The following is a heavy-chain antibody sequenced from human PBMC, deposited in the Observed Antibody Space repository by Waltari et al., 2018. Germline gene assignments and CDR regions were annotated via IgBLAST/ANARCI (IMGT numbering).Heavy chain of an antibody. CDR2: IYYSGST. J-gene: IGHJ3*02. D-gene: IGHD2-21*01. Sequence: QLQLQESGPGLVKPSETLSLTCTVSGGSISSSSYYWGWIRQPPGKGLEWIGSIYYSGSTYYNPSLKSRVTISVDTSKNQFSLKLSSVTAADTAVYYCARPKYCGNSDGAFDIWGQGTMVTVSS. V-gene: IGHV4-39*01. CDR3: ARPKYCGNSDGAFDI. CDR1: GGSISSSSYY.